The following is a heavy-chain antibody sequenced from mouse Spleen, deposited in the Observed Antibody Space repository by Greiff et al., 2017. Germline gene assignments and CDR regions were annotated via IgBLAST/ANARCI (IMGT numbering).Heavy chain of an antibody. CDR2: ISSGSSTI. Sequence: EVKLMESGGGLVKPGGSLKLSCAASGFTFSDYGMHWVRQAPEKGLEWVAYISSGSSTIYYADTVKGRFTISRDNAKNTLFLQMTSLNSEDTAVYYCAKKAPTVYYAMDYWGQGTSVTVSS. J-gene: IGHJ4*01. D-gene: IGHD2-10*01. CDR1: GFTFSDYG. V-gene: IGHV5-17*01. CDR3: AKKAPTVYYAMDY.